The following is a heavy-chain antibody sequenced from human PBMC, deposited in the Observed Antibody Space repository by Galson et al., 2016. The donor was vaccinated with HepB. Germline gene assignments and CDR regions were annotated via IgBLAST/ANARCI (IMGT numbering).Heavy chain of an antibody. Sequence: SLRLSCAGSGFTFNSYAMNWVRQAPGKGLEWVAVLSHDGVTKFYAGSVRARFTISRDKSKTTVYLQMDGLSAEDTAVYYCAREWELGGYFDYWGQGTLVTVSS. V-gene: IGHV3-30-3*01. J-gene: IGHJ4*02. CDR3: AREWELGGYFDY. CDR2: LSHDGVTK. D-gene: IGHD1-26*01. CDR1: GFTFNSYA.